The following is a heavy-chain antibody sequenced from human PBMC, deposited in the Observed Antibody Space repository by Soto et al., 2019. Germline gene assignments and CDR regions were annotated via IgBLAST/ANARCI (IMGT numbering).Heavy chain of an antibody. J-gene: IGHJ6*02. Sequence: QVQLQESGPGLVKPSQTLSLTCSVSGGSISNDDYYWTWIRQPPGKGLEWIGHIYYNGKTYYNPSLKSRLTMSLDTSQNQFSLHLTSVIAEDSASYFCARATTVTSSFFYYGLDVWGQGTTVTVSS. V-gene: IGHV4-30-4*08. CDR3: ARATTVTSSFFYYGLDV. D-gene: IGHD4-17*01. CDR2: IYYNGKT. CDR1: GGSISNDDYY.